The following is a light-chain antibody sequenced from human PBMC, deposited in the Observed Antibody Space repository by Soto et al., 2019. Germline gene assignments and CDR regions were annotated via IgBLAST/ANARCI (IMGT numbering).Light chain of an antibody. V-gene: IGKV3-15*01. CDR1: QSVGSN. Sequence: IVLTQSPANLSVSPGERATLSCRASQSVGSNLAWYQQKPGQAPRLLIQTASTRATGIPARFSGGGSGTEFTLTISSLQSEDSAVYYCQQYKNYYTFGQGTKLEIK. CDR3: QQYKNYYT. CDR2: TAS. J-gene: IGKJ2*01.